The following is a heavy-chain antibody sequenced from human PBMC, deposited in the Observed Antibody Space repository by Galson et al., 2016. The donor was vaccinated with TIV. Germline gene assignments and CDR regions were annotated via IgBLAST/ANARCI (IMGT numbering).Heavy chain of an antibody. CDR2: IYPDDSDT. V-gene: IGHV5-51*01. J-gene: IGHJ6*02. D-gene: IGHD2-2*01. Sequence: QSGAEVKKPGESLKISCKGSGYSFSSYWIAWVRQMPGKGLEWMGIIYPDDSDTTYSPSFQGQATISVDKSISTAYLQWSSLKASDTAIYYCARGVVQATAIYGMDVWGQGTTVTVSS. CDR3: ARGVVQATAIYGMDV. CDR1: GYSFSSYW.